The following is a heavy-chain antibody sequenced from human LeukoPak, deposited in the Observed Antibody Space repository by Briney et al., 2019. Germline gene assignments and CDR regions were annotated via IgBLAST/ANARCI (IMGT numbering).Heavy chain of an antibody. D-gene: IGHD1-7*01. Sequence: PGGSLRLSCAASGFTFSSYSMNWVRRAPGKGLEWISHISSSSSTIYYADSVKGRFTISRDNAKNSLYLQMNSLRADDTAVYYCVRDAGYNWNLEGLLEYWGQGTLVTVSS. V-gene: IGHV3-48*01. CDR1: GFTFSSYS. J-gene: IGHJ4*02. CDR3: VRDAGYNWNLEGLLEY. CDR2: ISSSSSTI.